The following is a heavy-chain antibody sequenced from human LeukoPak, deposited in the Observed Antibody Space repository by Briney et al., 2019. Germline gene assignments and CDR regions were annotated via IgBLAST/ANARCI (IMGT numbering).Heavy chain of an antibody. V-gene: IGHV5-51*01. CDR1: GYSFTSYW. CDR3: ARRNYYYDSQIHAFDI. CDR2: IYPGDSDT. D-gene: IGHD3-22*01. Sequence: GESLKISCKGSGYSFTSYWIGWVRQMPGKGLEWMGIIYPGDSDTRYSPSFQGQVTISADKSISTAYLQWSSLKASDTAMYYCARRNYYYDSQIHAFDIWGQGTMVTVSS. J-gene: IGHJ3*02.